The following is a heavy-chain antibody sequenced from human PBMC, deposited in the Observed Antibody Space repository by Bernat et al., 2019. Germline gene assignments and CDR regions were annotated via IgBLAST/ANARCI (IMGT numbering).Heavy chain of an antibody. Sequence: VQLLESGGGLVQPGGSLRLSCAASGFTFSSCGMHWVRQAPGKGLEWVAFISYDGSNQYYTDSVKGRFTISRDESKNTLYLQMNGLRAEDTAVYYCAKDPLLYGSGSYYFDYWGQGTLVTVSS. CDR2: ISYDGSNQ. V-gene: IGHV3-30*18. D-gene: IGHD3-10*01. CDR1: GFTFSSCG. J-gene: IGHJ4*02. CDR3: AKDPLLYGSGSYYFDY.